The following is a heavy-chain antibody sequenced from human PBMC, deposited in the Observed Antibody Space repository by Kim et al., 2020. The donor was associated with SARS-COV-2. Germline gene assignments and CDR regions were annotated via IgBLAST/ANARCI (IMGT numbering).Heavy chain of an antibody. J-gene: IGHJ3*01. CDR3: ARGGGTGSFCVDWYVDV. Sequence: GGSLRLSCAASGFTVSSNYMIWVRQAPGKGLEWVSGFFSGGDTYYAASVMSRFTISTHNSTNTLHLLMNSLRTAEATFYYCARGGGTGSFCVDWYVDV. V-gene: IGHV3-53*04. CDR2: FFSGGDT. CDR1: GFTVSSNY. D-gene: IGHD3-10*01.